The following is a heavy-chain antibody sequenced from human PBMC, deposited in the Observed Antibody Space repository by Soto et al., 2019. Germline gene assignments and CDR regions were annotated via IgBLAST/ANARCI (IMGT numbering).Heavy chain of an antibody. CDR3: ARMATYYDYIWGSYDGAFDI. V-gene: IGHV3-33*01. D-gene: IGHD3-16*01. CDR2: IWYDGSNK. Sequence: SGGSLRLSCAASGFTFSSYGMHWVRQAPGKGLEWVAVIWYDGSNKYYADSVKGRFTISRDNSKNTLYLQMNSLRAEDTAVYYCARMATYYDYIWGSYDGAFDIWGQGTMVTVSS. CDR1: GFTFSSYG. J-gene: IGHJ3*02.